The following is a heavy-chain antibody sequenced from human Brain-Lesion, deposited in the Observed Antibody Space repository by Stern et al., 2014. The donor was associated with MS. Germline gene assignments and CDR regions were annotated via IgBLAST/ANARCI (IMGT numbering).Heavy chain of an antibody. Sequence: QLQLQESGPGLVKPSETLSLTCTVSGGSISSSSYYWGWIRQPPGKGLEWIGRIYYRGSTYYNPSLKSRVTLSMDTSKNQFSLRLSSVTAADTAVYFCAKLWLGELPESPFDYWGQGTLVTVSS. V-gene: IGHV4-39*01. D-gene: IGHD3-10*01. CDR3: AKLWLGELPESPFDY. CDR1: GGSISSSSYY. J-gene: IGHJ4*02. CDR2: IYYRGST.